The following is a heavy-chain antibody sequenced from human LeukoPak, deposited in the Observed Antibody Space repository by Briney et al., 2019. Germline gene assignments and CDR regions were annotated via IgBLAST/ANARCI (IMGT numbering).Heavy chain of an antibody. V-gene: IGHV3-9*01. CDR3: AKDGLRPV. D-gene: IGHD5-12*01. J-gene: IGHJ4*02. CDR2: ISWNSGNI. Sequence: GRSLRLSCAASGFTFDDYAMHWVRQAPGKGLEWVSGISWNSGNIGYADSVKGRFTISRDNAKNSLYLQMNSLRAEDTALYYCAKDGLRPVWGQGTLVTVSS. CDR1: GFTFDDYA.